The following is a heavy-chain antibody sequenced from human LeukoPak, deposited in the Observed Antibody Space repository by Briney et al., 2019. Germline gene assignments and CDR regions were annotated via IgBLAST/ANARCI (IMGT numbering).Heavy chain of an antibody. Sequence: GGSLRLSCAASGFTFSNAWMSWVRQAPGKGLEWVGRIKSKTDGGTTDYAAPVKGRFTISRDDSKNTLYLQMNSLKTEDTAVYYCTGDYDRSGYPGYWGQGTLVTVSS. CDR3: TGDYDRSGYPGY. V-gene: IGHV3-15*01. CDR1: GFTFSNAW. D-gene: IGHD3-22*01. CDR2: IKSKTDGGTT. J-gene: IGHJ4*02.